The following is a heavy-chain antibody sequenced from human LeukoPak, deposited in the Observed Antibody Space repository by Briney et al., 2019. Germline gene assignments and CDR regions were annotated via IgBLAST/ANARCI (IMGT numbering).Heavy chain of an antibody. D-gene: IGHD7-27*01. CDR2: INSDGRST. CDR3: ARVLGPSDWPFDY. J-gene: IGHJ4*02. Sequence: PGGSLRLSCAASGFTFSSYWMHWVRQAPGKGLVWVSRINSDGRSTSYADSVKGRFTISRDNAKNTLYLQMNSLRDEDTALYYCARVLGPSDWPFDYWGQGTLVTVSS. V-gene: IGHV3-74*01. CDR1: GFTFSSYW.